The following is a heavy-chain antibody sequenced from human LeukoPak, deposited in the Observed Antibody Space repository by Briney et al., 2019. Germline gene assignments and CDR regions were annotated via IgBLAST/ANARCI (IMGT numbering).Heavy chain of an antibody. CDR3: ARDPGTNGVCNDY. CDR2: ISSSSSYI. Sequence: PGGSLRLSCAASGFTFSSYSMNWVRQAPGKGLEWVSSISSSSSYIYYADSVKGRFTISRDNAKNSLYLQMNSLRAEDTAGYYCARDPGTNGVCNDYWGQGTLVTVSS. CDR1: GFTFSSYS. V-gene: IGHV3-21*01. J-gene: IGHJ4*02. D-gene: IGHD2-8*01.